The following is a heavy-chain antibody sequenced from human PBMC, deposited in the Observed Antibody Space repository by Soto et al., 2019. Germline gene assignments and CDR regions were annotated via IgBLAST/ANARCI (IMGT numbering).Heavy chain of an antibody. Sequence: GGSLRLSCGAPGVTFKDYGMHWVRQAPGKGLEWVAVISYDGKQTYYADSVKGRFTISKDKSKRTLFLQMNSLRVEDTAVYYCASDLSGRADVWGQGTTVTVSS. D-gene: IGHD3-10*01. CDR2: ISYDGKQT. V-gene: IGHV3-30*03. CDR1: GVTFKDYG. J-gene: IGHJ6*02. CDR3: ASDLSGRADV.